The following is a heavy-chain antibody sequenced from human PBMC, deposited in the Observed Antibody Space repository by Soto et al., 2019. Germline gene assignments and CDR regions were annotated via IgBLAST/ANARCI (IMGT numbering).Heavy chain of an antibody. J-gene: IGHJ4*02. CDR3: ARDIEYYDILTGYSRDGIDY. Sequence: EVQLVESGGGLVKRGGSLRLSCAASGFTFSSYSMNWVRQAPGKGLEWVSSISSSSSYIYYADSVKGRFTISRDNAKNSLYLQMNSLRAEDTAVYYCARDIEYYDILTGYSRDGIDYWGQGTLVTVSS. V-gene: IGHV3-21*01. D-gene: IGHD3-9*01. CDR1: GFTFSSYS. CDR2: ISSSSSYI.